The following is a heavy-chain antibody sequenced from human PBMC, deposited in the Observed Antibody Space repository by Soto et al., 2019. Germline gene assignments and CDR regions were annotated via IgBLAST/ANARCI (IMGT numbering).Heavy chain of an antibody. Sequence: ASVELSCNASGYTFTGYYMHWVRQAPGQGREWMGWTNPNSGGTNYAQKFQGRVTMTRDTSISTAYMELSRLRSDDTAVYYCARSEEGDYFDYWGQGTLVTVSS. CDR2: TNPNSGGT. J-gene: IGHJ4*02. D-gene: IGHD3-16*01. CDR3: ARSEEGDYFDY. V-gene: IGHV1-2*02. CDR1: GYTFTGYY.